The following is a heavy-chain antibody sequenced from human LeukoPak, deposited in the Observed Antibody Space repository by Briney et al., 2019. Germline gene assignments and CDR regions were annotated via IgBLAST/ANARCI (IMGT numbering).Heavy chain of an antibody. V-gene: IGHV3-30*18. D-gene: IGHD2-8*02. J-gene: IGHJ5*02. CDR3: AKDHFDTGGTYSFDP. CDR1: GFTFSSYG. Sequence: GGSLRLSCAASGFTFSSYGMHWVRQAPGKGLEWVAVISFDGNNKYYADSVKGRFTISRDNSKNRLYLQMNSLRAEDTAVYYCAKDHFDTGGTYSFDPWGQGTLVTVSS. CDR2: ISFDGNNK.